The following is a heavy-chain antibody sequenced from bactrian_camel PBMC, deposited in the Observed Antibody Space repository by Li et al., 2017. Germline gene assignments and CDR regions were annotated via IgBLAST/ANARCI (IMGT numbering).Heavy chain of an antibody. CDR1: GLTCSSYC. CDR3: AAGLVPSQACTNGGWTNRDGY. D-gene: IGHD1*01. CDR2: ISPRGGIT. Sequence: HVQLVESGGGSVQPGGSLKLSCVASGLTCSSYCLGWFRQAPGKGLEWVSRISPRGGITDYVDSVKGRFTSSRDNAKNTVYLEMNLLKSEDTAMYYCAAGLVPSQACTNGGWTNRDGYWGQGTQVTVS. V-gene: IGHV3S1*01. J-gene: IGHJ4*01.